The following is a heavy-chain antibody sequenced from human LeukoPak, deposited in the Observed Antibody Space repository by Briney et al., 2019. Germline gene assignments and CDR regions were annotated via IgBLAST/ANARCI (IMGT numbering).Heavy chain of an antibody. CDR1: GFTVSSNY. V-gene: IGHV3-66*01. J-gene: IGHJ4*02. CDR2: IYSGGST. Sequence: LGGSLRLSCAASGFTVSSNYMSWVRQAPGKGLEWVSVIYSGGSTYYADSVKGRFTISRDNSKNTLYLQMNSLRAEDTAVYYCAREPVIAAGLRGYFDYWGQGTLVTVSS. CDR3: AREPVIAAGLRGYFDY. D-gene: IGHD6-13*01.